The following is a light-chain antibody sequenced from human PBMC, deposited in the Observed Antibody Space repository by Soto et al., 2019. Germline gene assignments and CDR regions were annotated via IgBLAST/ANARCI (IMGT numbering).Light chain of an antibody. J-gene: IGLJ2*01. Sequence: QSALTQPPSVSAAPGQKVTISCSGSSSNIGNNYVSWYQQLPGTAPKLLIYENNKRPSGIPDRFTGSKSGTSATLGITGLQTGDEADYYCGTWDSSLSAGVVFGGGTKLTVL. CDR3: GTWDSSLSAGVV. CDR1: SSNIGNNY. V-gene: IGLV1-51*02. CDR2: ENN.